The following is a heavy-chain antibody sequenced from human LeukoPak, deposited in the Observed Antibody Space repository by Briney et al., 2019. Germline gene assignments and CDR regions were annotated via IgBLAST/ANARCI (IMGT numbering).Heavy chain of an antibody. Sequence: GGSLRLSCVGSGLTFSGFELNWVRQAPGKGLESVSYIKSDGSLKTYADAVKGRFAISRDNAKNSLYLQMNSLRAEDTAVYYCAGRFRDWGQGILVTVSS. CDR2: IKSDGSLK. V-gene: IGHV3-48*03. J-gene: IGHJ4*02. CDR3: AGRFRD. CDR1: GLTFSGFE.